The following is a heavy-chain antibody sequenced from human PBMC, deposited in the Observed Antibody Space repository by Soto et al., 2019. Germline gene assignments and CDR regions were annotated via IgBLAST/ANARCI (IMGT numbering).Heavy chain of an antibody. Sequence: SETLSLTCTVSGGSISSGGYYWSWIRQHPGKGLEWIGYIYYSGSTYYNPSLKSRVTISVDTSKNQFSLKLSSVTAADRAVYYCARVADTARVHAFDIWGKGTMVTVSS. V-gene: IGHV4-31*03. D-gene: IGHD5-18*01. CDR3: ARVADTARVHAFDI. J-gene: IGHJ3*02. CDR2: IYYSGST. CDR1: GGSISSGGYY.